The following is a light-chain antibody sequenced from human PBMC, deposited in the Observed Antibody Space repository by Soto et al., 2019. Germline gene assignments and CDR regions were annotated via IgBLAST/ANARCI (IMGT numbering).Light chain of an antibody. Sequence: SYELTQPPSVSVAPGQTARITCGGNNIGSKRVHWYQQKPGQAPVLVVYDDSDRPSGIPERFSGSNSGNTATLTISRGEAGDEADYYCQVWDSSSDHVVFGGGTKVTVL. J-gene: IGLJ2*01. V-gene: IGLV3-21*02. CDR1: NIGSKR. CDR3: QVWDSSSDHVV. CDR2: DDS.